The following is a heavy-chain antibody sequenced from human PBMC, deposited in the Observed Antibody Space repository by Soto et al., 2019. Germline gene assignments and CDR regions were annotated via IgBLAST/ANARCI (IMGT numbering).Heavy chain of an antibody. CDR3: ARDRVTTPRFYDY. V-gene: IGHV4-39*07. CDR1: GGSISSSSYY. D-gene: IGHD2-21*02. J-gene: IGHJ4*02. CDR2: IYYSGRT. Sequence: PSETLSLTCTVSGGSISSSSYYWGWIRQPPGKGLEWIGSIYYSGRTTYNPSLQSRVTISVDTSKNQFSLKLNSVTAADTTVYYCARDRVTTPRFYDYWGQGTLVTVSS.